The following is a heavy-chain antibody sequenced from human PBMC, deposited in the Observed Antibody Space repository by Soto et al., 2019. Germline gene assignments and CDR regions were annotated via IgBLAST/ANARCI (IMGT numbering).Heavy chain of an antibody. CDR1: GGSISSYY. CDR3: ARVVRGVMIWYFDL. J-gene: IGHJ2*01. Sequence: SETLSLTCTVSGGSISSYYWSWIRQPPGKGLEWIGYIYYSGSTNYNPSLKSRVTIPVDTSKNQFSLKLSSVTAADTAVYYCARVVRGVMIWYFDLWGRGTLVTVAS. CDR2: IYYSGST. V-gene: IGHV4-59*01. D-gene: IGHD3-10*01.